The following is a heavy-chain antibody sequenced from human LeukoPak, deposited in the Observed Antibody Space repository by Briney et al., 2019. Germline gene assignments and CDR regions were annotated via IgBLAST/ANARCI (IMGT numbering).Heavy chain of an antibody. V-gene: IGHV4-59*01. CDR3: ARGAAGYFDWSPLRYYYYGMDV. D-gene: IGHD3-9*01. CDR2: IYYSGIT. Sequence: PSETLSLTCTVSGGSISSYYWSWIRQPPGKGLEWIGYIYYSGITNYNPSLKSRVTISVDTSKNQFSLKLSSVTAADTAVYYCARGAAGYFDWSPLRYYYYGMDVWGQGTTVTVSS. CDR1: GGSISSYY. J-gene: IGHJ6*02.